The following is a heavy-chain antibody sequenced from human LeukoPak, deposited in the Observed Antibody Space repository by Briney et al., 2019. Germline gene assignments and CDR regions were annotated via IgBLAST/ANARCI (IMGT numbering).Heavy chain of an antibody. CDR3: ARGGDCSSTSCYYPHGWFDP. V-gene: IGHV4-61*02. D-gene: IGHD2-2*01. CDR2: IYTSGST. J-gene: IGHJ5*02. CDR1: GGSISSGSYY. Sequence: PLETLSLTCTVSGGSISSGSYYWSWIRQPAGKGLEWIGRIYTSGSTNYNPSLKSRVTISVDTSKNQFSLKLSSVTAADTAVYYCARGGDCSSTSCYYPHGWFDPWGQGTLVTVSS.